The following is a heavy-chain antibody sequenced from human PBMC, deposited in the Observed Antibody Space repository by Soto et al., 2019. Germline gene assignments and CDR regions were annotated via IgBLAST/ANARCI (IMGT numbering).Heavy chain of an antibody. Sequence: QVQLVQSGAEVKKPGASVKVSCKASGYTFTSYAMHWVRQAPGQRLEWMGWINAGNGNTKYSQKFQGRVTITRDTPASTADRELSSLSSEDTAVYYCARGYCSGGSCYSHFDYWGQGTLVTVSS. CDR1: GYTFTSYA. CDR3: ARGYCSGGSCYSHFDY. J-gene: IGHJ4*02. V-gene: IGHV1-3*01. D-gene: IGHD2-15*01. CDR2: INAGNGNT.